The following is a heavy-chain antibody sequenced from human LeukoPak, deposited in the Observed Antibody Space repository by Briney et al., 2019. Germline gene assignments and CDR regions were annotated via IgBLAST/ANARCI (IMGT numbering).Heavy chain of an antibody. J-gene: IGHJ4*02. CDR1: GFTFSGYA. Sequence: PGRSLRLSCAASGFTFSGYAMHWVRQAPGKGLEWVAVISYDGSNKYYADSVKGRFTISRDNSKNTLYLQMNSLRAEDTAVYYCARKLPFDYWGQGTLVTVSS. CDR2: ISYDGSNK. CDR3: ARKLPFDY. V-gene: IGHV3-30*04.